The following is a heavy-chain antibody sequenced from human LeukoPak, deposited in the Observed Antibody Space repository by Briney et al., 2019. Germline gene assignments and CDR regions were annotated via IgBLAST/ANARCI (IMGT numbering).Heavy chain of an antibody. CDR3: ARVGGSYYEYYFDY. CDR1: GFMFSDYS. Sequence: GGSLRLSCAASGFMFSDYSMNWIRQAPGKGLEWLSYISDIGATMYYADSVRGRFTISRDNAKNSLYLQMNSLRAEDTAVYYCARVGGSYYEYYFDYWGQGTLVTVSS. V-gene: IGHV3-11*04. J-gene: IGHJ4*02. CDR2: ISDIGATM. D-gene: IGHD1-26*01.